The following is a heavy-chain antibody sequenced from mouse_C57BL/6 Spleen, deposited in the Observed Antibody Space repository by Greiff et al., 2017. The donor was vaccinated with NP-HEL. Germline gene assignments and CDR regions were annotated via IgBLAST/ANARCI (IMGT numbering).Heavy chain of an antibody. CDR1: GYTFTSYW. D-gene: IGHD2-1*01. CDR2: IYPGSGST. J-gene: IGHJ2*01. Sequence: QVQLQQSGAELVKPGASVKMSCKASGYTFTSYWITWVKQRPGQGLEWIGDIYPGSGSTNYNEKFKSKATLTVDTSSSTAYMQLSSLTSEDSAVYYCASKAIYYGNWDYWGQGTTLTVSS. CDR3: ASKAIYYGNWDY. V-gene: IGHV1-55*01.